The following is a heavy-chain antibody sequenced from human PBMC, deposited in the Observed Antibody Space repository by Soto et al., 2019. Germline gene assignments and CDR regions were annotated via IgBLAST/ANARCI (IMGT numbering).Heavy chain of an antibody. CDR3: ARGVSASDETWFGELPPPPRRRPEYYYYCYGMDV. J-gene: IGHJ6*04. CDR2: IYHSGST. V-gene: IGHV4-30-2*01. D-gene: IGHD3-10*01. Sequence: PTETLSLTCAVSGGSISSGGYSWSWIRQPPGKGLEWIGYIYHSGSTYYNPSLKSRVTISVDRSKNQFSLKLSSVSAADTAVYYCARGVSASDETWFGELPPPPRRRPEYYYYCYGMDVWGKGTTVTVSS. CDR1: GGSISSGGYS.